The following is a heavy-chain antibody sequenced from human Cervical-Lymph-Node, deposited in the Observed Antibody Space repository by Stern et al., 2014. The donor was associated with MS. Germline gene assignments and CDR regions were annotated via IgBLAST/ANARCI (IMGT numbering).Heavy chain of an antibody. CDR1: GFTFTNYA. CDR2: IAGYDGYT. V-gene: IGHV1-18*01. D-gene: IGHD3-22*01. Sequence: QLVQSGGEVKKPGASVKVSCKTSGFTFTNYAVTWVRQAPGQGLEWMGWIAGYDGYTNYAQQLQGRVTMTTDTSTNTAYMDLRSLRSDDTAVYYCARATYYYGSSGYNLYFFDYWGQGTLVTVSS. CDR3: ARATYYYGSSGYNLYFFDY. J-gene: IGHJ4*02.